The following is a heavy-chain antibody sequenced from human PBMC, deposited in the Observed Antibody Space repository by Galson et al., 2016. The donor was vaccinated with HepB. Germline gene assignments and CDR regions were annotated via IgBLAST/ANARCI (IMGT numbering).Heavy chain of an antibody. D-gene: IGHD6-13*01. CDR3: ARRLSIAAATLDV. Sequence: YTFTTYALHWVRQAPGQRLEWMGWINAGNGNTKYSQKFQGRVTITRDTSASTAYMELSRLRSQDTAVYYCARRLSIAAATLDVWGQGTTVTVSS. V-gene: IGHV1-3*01. CDR2: INAGNGNT. CDR1: YTFTTYA. J-gene: IGHJ6*02.